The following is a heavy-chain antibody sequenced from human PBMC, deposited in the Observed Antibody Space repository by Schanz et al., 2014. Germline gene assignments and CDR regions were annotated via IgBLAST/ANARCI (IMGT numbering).Heavy chain of an antibody. J-gene: IGHJ2*01. CDR1: GFTFRDYY. V-gene: IGHV4-34*09. D-gene: IGHD1-1*01. Sequence: QVQLVESGGGLVKPGGSLRLSCAASGFTFRDYYMSWIRQAPGKGLEWIGEIYHSGNTNYNASLKSRVTISLDTSKNHFSLALPSLTAADTAVYYCARDTTWRLDLWGRGTLVTVSS. CDR2: IYHSGNT. CDR3: ARDTTWRLDL.